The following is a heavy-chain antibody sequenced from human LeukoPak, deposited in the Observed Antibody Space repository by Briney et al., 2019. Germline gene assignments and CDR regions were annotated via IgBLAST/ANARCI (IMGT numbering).Heavy chain of an antibody. V-gene: IGHV5-51*01. CDR1: GYTFINYW. CDR2: IYPGDSAT. CDR3: ARQANHCSGNSCSALYFDS. D-gene: IGHD2-15*01. Sequence: GESLKISCKASGYTFINYWIAWVRQMPEKGLELMGLIYPGDSATRYSPSFQGHVTISADKSINTAYLQWKSLEASDTATYYCARQANHCSGNSCSALYFDSWGQGTLVTVSS. J-gene: IGHJ4*02.